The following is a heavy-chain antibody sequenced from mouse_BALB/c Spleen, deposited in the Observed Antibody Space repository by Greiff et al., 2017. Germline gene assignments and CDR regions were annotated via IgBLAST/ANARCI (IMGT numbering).Heavy chain of an antibody. D-gene: IGHD3-1*01. J-gene: IGHJ2*01. CDR2: INPSNGRT. Sequence: VKLVESGAELVRPGVSVKISCKASGYTFTSYWMHWVKQRPGQGLEWIGEINPSNGRTNYNEKFKSKATLTVDKSSSTAYMQLSSLTSEDSAVYYCARGSSGYSDYWGQGTTLTVSS. CDR3: ARGSSGYSDY. CDR1: GYTFTSYW. V-gene: IGHV1S81*02.